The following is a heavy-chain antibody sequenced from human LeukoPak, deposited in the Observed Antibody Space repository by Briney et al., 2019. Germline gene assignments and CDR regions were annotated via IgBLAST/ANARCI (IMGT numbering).Heavy chain of an antibody. V-gene: IGHV3-48*04. D-gene: IGHD3-22*01. CDR3: AILDYYDSTPFDY. Sequence: GGSLRLSCAASGFTFTYNGMNWVRQAPGKGLEWVSFISRSSTTIYYADSVKGRFTISRDNAKNSLYLQMNSLRAEDTAVYYCAILDYYDSTPFDYWGQGTLVTVSS. CDR2: ISRSSTTI. J-gene: IGHJ4*02. CDR1: GFTFTYNG.